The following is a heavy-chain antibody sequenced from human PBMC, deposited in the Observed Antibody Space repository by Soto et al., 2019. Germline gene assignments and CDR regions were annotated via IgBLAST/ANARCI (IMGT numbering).Heavy chain of an antibody. Sequence: QVQLVQSGAEVKKPGSSVKVSCKAPGGTFSSYAISWVRQAPGQGLEWLGRIIAIFGTAKYAQKFQGRVTITADESTSTGDMELRSLRSEDTAVYYCARSQGGSSSLDIYYYYYYGMDVWGQGTTVTVSS. CDR1: GGTFSSYA. V-gene: IGHV1-69*01. CDR2: IIAIFGTA. J-gene: IGHJ6*02. CDR3: ARSQGGSSSLDIYYYYYYGMDV. D-gene: IGHD2-15*01.